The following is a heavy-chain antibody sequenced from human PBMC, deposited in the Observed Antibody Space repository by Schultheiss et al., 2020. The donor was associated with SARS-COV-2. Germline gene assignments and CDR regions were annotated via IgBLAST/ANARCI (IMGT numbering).Heavy chain of an antibody. J-gene: IGHJ4*02. Sequence: GESLKISCAASGFTFSSYAMSWVRQAPGKGLEWVSAISGSGGSTYYADSVKGRFTISRDNSKNTLYLQMNSLRAEDTAVYYCAKYLSHYYDFWSGFDYWGQGTLVTVSS. CDR1: GFTFSSYA. D-gene: IGHD3-3*01. V-gene: IGHV3-23*01. CDR3: AKYLSHYYDFWSGFDY. CDR2: ISGSGGST.